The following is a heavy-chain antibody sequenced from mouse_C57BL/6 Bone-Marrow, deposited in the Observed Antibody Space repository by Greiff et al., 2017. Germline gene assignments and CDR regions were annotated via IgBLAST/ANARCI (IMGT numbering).Heavy chain of an antibody. CDR1: GFNIKDDY. V-gene: IGHV14-4*01. CDR3: TRRLLRFDY. Sequence: VQLKQSGAELVRPGASVKLSCTASGFNIKDDYMHWVKQRPEQGLEWIGWIDPENGDTEYASKFQGKATITADTSYNTAYLQLSSLTSEDTAVYYCTRRLLRFDYWGQGTTLTVSS. J-gene: IGHJ2*01. D-gene: IGHD1-1*01. CDR2: IDPENGDT.